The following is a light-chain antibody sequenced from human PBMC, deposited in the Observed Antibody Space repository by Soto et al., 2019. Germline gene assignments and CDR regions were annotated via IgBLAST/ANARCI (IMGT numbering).Light chain of an antibody. CDR1: SSNIGSNY. J-gene: IGLJ2*01. V-gene: IGLV1-47*01. Sequence: QSVLTQPPSASGTPGQRVTISCSGSSSNIGSNYVYWYQQLPGTAPKLLIYMNNQRPSGVPDRFSGSKSGPSASLAISGVRSEDEADYYCTAWDDTLRGPLFGGGTKLTVL. CDR2: MNN. CDR3: TAWDDTLRGPL.